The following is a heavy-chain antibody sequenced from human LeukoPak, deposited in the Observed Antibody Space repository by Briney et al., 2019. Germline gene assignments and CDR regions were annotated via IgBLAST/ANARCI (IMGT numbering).Heavy chain of an antibody. CDR3: ARDGGCSSTSCRWWFDP. Sequence: SETLSLTCTVCGGSISIYYWSWIRQPDGKGLERIGRIYTSGSTNYNPSLKSRVTMSVDTSKNQFSLKLSSVTAADTAVYYCARDGGCSSTSCRWWFDPWGQGTLVTVSS. CDR2: IYTSGST. CDR1: GGSISIYY. J-gene: IGHJ5*02. V-gene: IGHV4-4*07. D-gene: IGHD2-2*01.